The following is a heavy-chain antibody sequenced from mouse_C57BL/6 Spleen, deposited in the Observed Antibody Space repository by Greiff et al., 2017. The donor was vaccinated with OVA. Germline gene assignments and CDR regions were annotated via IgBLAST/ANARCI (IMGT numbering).Heavy chain of an antibody. CDR2: ISSGSSTI. J-gene: IGHJ1*03. V-gene: IGHV5-17*01. CDR3: ATGNWYFDV. D-gene: IGHD1-1*02. Sequence: DVHLVESGGGLVKPGGSLKLSCAASGFTFSDYGMHWVRQAPEKGLEWVAYISSGSSTIYYADTVKGRFTISRDNAKNTLFLQMTSLRSEDTAMYYCATGNWYFDVWGTGTTVTVSS. CDR1: GFTFSDYG.